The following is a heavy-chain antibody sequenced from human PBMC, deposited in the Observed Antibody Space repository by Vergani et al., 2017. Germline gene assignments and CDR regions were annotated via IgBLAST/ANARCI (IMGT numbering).Heavy chain of an antibody. Sequence: QVQLVESGGGLVKPGGSLRLSCVPSGFIFSDYYMSWFRQAPGKGLEWVSYIISSVCTIYDADSVKGRFTISRDNAKNSLYLQMNSLRAEDTAVYYCARDHRPGADITMVRWYYFDCWGQGTLVTVSS. CDR3: ARDHRPGADITMVRWYYFDC. J-gene: IGHJ4*02. CDR2: IISSVCTI. V-gene: IGHV3-11*01. CDR1: GFIFSDYY. D-gene: IGHD3-10*01.